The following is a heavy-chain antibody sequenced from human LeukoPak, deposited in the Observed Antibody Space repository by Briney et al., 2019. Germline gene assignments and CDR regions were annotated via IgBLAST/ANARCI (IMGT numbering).Heavy chain of an antibody. Sequence: GGSLRPSCAASGFIFSSNSMNWVRQAPGQGLEWVSSISSSSSYIYYADSVKGRFTVSRDNAKNSLFLQMNSLRVEDTAVYYCARKMIVDDAFDIWGRGTMVSVSS. J-gene: IGHJ3*02. CDR1: GFIFSSNS. CDR3: ARKMIVDDAFDI. CDR2: ISSSSSYI. V-gene: IGHV3-21*01. D-gene: IGHD3-22*01.